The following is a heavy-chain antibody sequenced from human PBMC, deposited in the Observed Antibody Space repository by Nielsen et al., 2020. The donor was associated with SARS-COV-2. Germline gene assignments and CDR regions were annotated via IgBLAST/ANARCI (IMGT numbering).Heavy chain of an antibody. CDR3: ARAVCSGGSCYDY. CDR1: GYSFTSYW. J-gene: IGHJ4*02. Sequence: KVSCKGSGYSFTSYWIGWVRQMPGKGLEWMGIIYPGDSDTRYSPSFQGQVTTSADKSISTAYLQWSSLKASDTAMYYCARAVCSGGSCYDYWGQGTLVTVSS. D-gene: IGHD2-15*01. V-gene: IGHV5-51*01. CDR2: IYPGDSDT.